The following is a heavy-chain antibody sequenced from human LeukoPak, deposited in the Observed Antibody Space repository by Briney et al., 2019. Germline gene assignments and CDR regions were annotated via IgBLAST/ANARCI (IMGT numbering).Heavy chain of an antibody. CDR1: GGTFSSYG. Sequence: ASVKVSCKASGGTFSSYGISWVRQAPGQGLEWMGWISAYNGNTHYAQKLQGRATMTTDTSTNTAYMELRNLRSDDTAVYYCARGGGSYYRDAGHNDYWGQGTLVTVSS. J-gene: IGHJ4*02. V-gene: IGHV1-18*01. D-gene: IGHD1-26*01. CDR2: ISAYNGNT. CDR3: ARGGGSYYRDAGHNDY.